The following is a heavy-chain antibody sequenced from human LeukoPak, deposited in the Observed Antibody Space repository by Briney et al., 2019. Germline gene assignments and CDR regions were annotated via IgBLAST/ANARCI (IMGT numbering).Heavy chain of an antibody. Sequence: PGRSLRLSCAASGFAFSTYPMHWVRQAPGKGLEWVAVISFDGSDKYYADSVKGRFTISTDHPKNTLYLQMNSLRAEDTAVYFCAKRGVVIRVILVGFHKEAYYFDSWGQGALVTVSS. J-gene: IGHJ4*02. CDR1: GFAFSTYP. D-gene: IGHD3-22*01. CDR2: ISFDGSDK. CDR3: AKRGVVIRVILVGFHKEAYYFDS. V-gene: IGHV3-30*04.